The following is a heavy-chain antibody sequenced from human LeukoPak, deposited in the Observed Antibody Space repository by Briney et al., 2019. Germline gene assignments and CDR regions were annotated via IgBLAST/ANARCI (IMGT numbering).Heavy chain of an antibody. CDR1: GGTFSSYA. CDR3: ARPTSGYQLLGS. J-gene: IGHJ5*02. Sequence: SVKVSCKASGGTFSSYAISWVRQAPGQGLEWMGRIIPILGIANYAQKFQGRVTITADKSTSTAYMELSSLRSDDTAVYYCARPTSGYQLLGSWGQGTLVTVSS. V-gene: IGHV1-69*04. CDR2: IIPILGIA. D-gene: IGHD2-2*01.